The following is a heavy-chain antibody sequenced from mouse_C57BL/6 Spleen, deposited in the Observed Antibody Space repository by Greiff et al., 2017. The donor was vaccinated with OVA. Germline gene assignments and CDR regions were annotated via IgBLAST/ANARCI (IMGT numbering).Heavy chain of an antibody. V-gene: IGHV14-4*01. CDR3: THSNYGYFDV. J-gene: IGHJ1*03. D-gene: IGHD2-5*01. CDR1: GFNIKDDY. Sequence: VHVKQSGAELVRPGASVKLSCTASGFNIKDDYMHWVKQRPEQGLEWIGWIDPENGDTEYAPKFQGKATITADTSANTAYLQLSSLTSEDTAVYYCTHSNYGYFDVWGTGTTVTVSS. CDR2: IDPENGDT.